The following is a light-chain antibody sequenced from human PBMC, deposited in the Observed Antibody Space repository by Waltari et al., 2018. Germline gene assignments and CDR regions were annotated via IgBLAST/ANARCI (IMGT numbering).Light chain of an antibody. V-gene: IGLV2-8*01. CDR1: ISDFGCYNY. CDR3: SSYAGSNNWV. Sequence: QSALTQPPSASGSPGQSVTISCTGTISDFGCYNYVSWYQRHPGKAPKLMIYEVNKRPSGVPDRFSGSKSGNTASLTVSGLQAEDEAEYSCSSYAGSNNWVFGGGTKLTVL. J-gene: IGLJ3*02. CDR2: EVN.